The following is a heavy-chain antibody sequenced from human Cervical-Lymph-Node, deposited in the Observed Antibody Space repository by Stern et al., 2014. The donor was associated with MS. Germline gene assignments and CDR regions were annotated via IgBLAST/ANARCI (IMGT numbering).Heavy chain of an antibody. D-gene: IGHD6-19*01. CDR1: GFSFSSYR. Sequence: EVQLVESGGGLVQRGGSLRISCVASGFSFSSYRMHWVRQAPGKGLEWVSHISSRSSAIYDADSVKGRFTVSRDNDKNSLYLQMNSLRDEDTAVYYCARGGYSSGWPFDFWGQGTQVFVSS. CDR3: ARGGYSSGWPFDF. CDR2: ISSRSSAI. J-gene: IGHJ4*02. V-gene: IGHV3-48*02.